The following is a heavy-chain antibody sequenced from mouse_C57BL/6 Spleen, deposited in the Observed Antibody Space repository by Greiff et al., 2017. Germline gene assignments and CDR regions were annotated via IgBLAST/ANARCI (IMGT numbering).Heavy chain of an antibody. D-gene: IGHD2-5*01. CDR2: INPSSGYT. CDR1: GYTFTSYT. Sequence: VQLQQSGAELARPGASVKMSCKASGYTFTSYTMHWVNQRPGQGLEWIGYINPSSGYTKYNQKFKDKATLTAYKSSSTAYMQLSMLTSEDSAVYYCARSHYSNYDWYFDVWGTGTTVTVSS. V-gene: IGHV1-4*01. J-gene: IGHJ1*03. CDR3: ARSHYSNYDWYFDV.